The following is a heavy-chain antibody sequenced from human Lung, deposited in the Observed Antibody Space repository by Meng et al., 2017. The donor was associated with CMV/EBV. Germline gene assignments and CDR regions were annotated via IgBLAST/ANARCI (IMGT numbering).Heavy chain of an antibody. CDR1: GFTFSSYW. V-gene: IGHV3-74*01. J-gene: IGHJ5*02. Sequence: GESLKISCAASGFTFSSYWMHWVRQAPVKGLVWVSRINSDGSSTSYADSVKGRFTISRDNAENTLYLQMNSLRAEDTAVYYCARDRIRFDPWGQGTLVTLSS. CDR2: INSDGSST. CDR3: ARDRIRFDP.